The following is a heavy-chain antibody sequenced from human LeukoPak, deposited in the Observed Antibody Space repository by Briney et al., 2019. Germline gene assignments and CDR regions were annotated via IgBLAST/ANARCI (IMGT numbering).Heavy chain of an antibody. D-gene: IGHD3-22*01. CDR2: ISYDGSNN. V-gene: IGHV3-30-3*01. CDR1: GFTFSYYT. Sequence: GGSLRLSCAASGFTFSYYTMHWVRQAPGKGLEWVAVISYDGSNNYYADSLKGRFTISRDNSKNTLYMQMNSLRAEDTAVYYCARVLNYYDSSGYYFSYWGQGTLVTVSS. J-gene: IGHJ4*02. CDR3: ARVLNYYDSSGYYFSY.